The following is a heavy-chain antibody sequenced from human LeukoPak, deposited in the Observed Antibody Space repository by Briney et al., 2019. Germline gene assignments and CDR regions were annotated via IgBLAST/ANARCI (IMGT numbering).Heavy chain of an antibody. D-gene: IGHD3-9*01. CDR1: GFTFSNYW. V-gene: IGHV3-23*01. CDR3: AKAEGYDILTGLDY. Sequence: GGSLRLSCAASGFTFSNYWMSWVRQAPGKGLEWVSGIGASGGSTYYADSVKGRFTISRDNSKNTLYLQMNSLRTEDTAVYYCAKAEGYDILTGLDYWGQGTLVTVSS. J-gene: IGHJ4*02. CDR2: IGASGGST.